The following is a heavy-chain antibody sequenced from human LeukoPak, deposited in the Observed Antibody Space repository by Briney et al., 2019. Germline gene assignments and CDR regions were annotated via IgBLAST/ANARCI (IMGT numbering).Heavy chain of an antibody. CDR3: AAVVDGYKGSDY. CDR2: IVVGSGNT. J-gene: IGHJ4*02. D-gene: IGHD5-24*01. V-gene: IGHV1-58*02. Sequence: SVKVSCKASGFTFTSSAMQWVRQARGQRLEWIGWIVVGSGNTNYAQKFQERVTITRDMSTSTAYMELSSLRSEDTAVCYCAAVVDGYKGSDYWGQGTLVTVSS. CDR1: GFTFTSSA.